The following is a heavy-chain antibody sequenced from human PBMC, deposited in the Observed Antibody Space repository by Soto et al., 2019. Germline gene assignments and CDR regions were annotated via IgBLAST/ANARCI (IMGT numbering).Heavy chain of an antibody. D-gene: IGHD3-10*01. V-gene: IGHV4-31*03. CDR2: IYYSGIT. Sequence: QVRLQESGPGLVKPSQTLSLTCTVSGGSITTGGYLWTWIRQHPGKGLEWIGSIYYSGITYYNPSLESRLAISVDTSENHFSLRLSSVTAADTAVYYCARVHPPPHSFYGSGTIDHWGQGTLVTVSS. J-gene: IGHJ4*02. CDR3: ARVHPPPHSFYGSGTIDH. CDR1: GGSITTGGYL.